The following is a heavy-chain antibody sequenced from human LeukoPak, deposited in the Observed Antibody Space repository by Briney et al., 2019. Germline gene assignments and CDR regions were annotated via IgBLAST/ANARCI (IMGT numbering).Heavy chain of an antibody. CDR1: GYSISSGYY. Sequence: SETLSLTCIVSGYSISSGYYWGWIRQPPGKGLEWIGNIHHSGSTYYNPSLKSRVTISVDTSKNQFSLKLSSVTAAVTAVYYCARSGYCSSTSCPFDIWGQGTMVTVSS. V-gene: IGHV4-38-2*02. CDR2: IHHSGST. D-gene: IGHD2-2*01. CDR3: ARSGYCSSTSCPFDI. J-gene: IGHJ3*02.